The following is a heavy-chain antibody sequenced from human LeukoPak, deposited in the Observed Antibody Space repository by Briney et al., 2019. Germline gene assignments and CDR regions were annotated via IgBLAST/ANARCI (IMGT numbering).Heavy chain of an antibody. D-gene: IGHD4-17*01. CDR1: GYTFTSSY. V-gene: IGHV1-46*01. CDR2: INPSGGST. Sequence: ASVKVSCKAPGYTFTSSYMHWVRQAPGQGFEWMGVINPSGGSTTYAQKFQGRVTMTGDTSTSTVYMELSSLRSEDTAVYYCARDDGYGDYVVDAFNLWGQGTRVTVSS. J-gene: IGHJ3*01. CDR3: ARDDGYGDYVVDAFNL.